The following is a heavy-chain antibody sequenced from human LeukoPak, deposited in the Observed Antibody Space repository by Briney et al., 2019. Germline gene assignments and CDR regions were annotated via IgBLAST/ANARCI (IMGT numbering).Heavy chain of an antibody. CDR1: GGSISTTSNY. CDR3: AREKYYDFWSGYIYYFDY. CDR2: IYYSGST. J-gene: IGHJ4*02. Sequence: PSETLSLTCKVSGGSISTTSNYWGWIRQPPGKGLEWIGNIYYSGSTYYNPSLESRVTVSVDTSRNQFSLKLSSVTAADTAVYYCAREKYYDFWSGYIYYFDYWGQGTLVTVSS. D-gene: IGHD3-3*01. V-gene: IGHV4-39*07.